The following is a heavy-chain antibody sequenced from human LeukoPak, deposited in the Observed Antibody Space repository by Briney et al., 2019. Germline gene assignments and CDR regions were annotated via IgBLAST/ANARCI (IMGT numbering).Heavy chain of an antibody. CDR2: FYYTGGT. J-gene: IGHJ4*02. CDR3: ARTYYYDSSGYYHDN. Sequence: SETLSLTCTVPGGSIRSYYWSWIRQPPGKGLEVNGYFYYTGGTNYSPSLRSRVTISVDTSKNQFSLKLSSVTAADTAVYYCARTYYYDSSGYYHDNWGQGTLVTVSA. CDR1: GGSIRSYY. D-gene: IGHD3-22*01. V-gene: IGHV4-59*01.